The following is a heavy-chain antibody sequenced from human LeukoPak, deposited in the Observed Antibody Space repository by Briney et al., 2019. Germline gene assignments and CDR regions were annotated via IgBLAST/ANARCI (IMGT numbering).Heavy chain of an antibody. CDR2: ISAYNGNT. D-gene: IGHD2-2*01. V-gene: IGHV1-18*01. CDR3: ARVSPLDCSSTSCYLTEDY. CDR1: GYTFTSYG. Sequence: ASVKVSCKASGYTFTSYGISWVRQAPGQGLEWMGWISAYNGNTNYAQKLQGRVTMTTDTSTSTAYMELRSLRSDDTAVYYCARVSPLDCSSTSCYLTEDYWGQGTLVTVSS. J-gene: IGHJ4*02.